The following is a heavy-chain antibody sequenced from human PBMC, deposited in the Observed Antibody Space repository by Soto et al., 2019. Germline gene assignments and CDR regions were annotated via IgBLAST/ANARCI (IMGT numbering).Heavy chain of an antibody. CDR3: ARDALCRGGSCYSSAFDI. D-gene: IGHD2-15*01. CDR1: GYTFTSYA. V-gene: IGHV1-3*01. CDR2: INAGNGNT. Sequence: QVQLVQSGAEVKKPGASVKVTCKASGYTFTSYAMHLVRQAPGQRLEWMGWINAGNGNTKYSQKFQGRVTIARDTSASTAYMELSSLRSEDTAVYYCARDALCRGGSCYSSAFDIWGQWTMVTVSS. J-gene: IGHJ3*02.